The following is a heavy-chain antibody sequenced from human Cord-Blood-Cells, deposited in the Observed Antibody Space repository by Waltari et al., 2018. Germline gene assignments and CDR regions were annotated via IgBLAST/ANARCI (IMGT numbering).Heavy chain of an antibody. J-gene: IGHJ4*02. CDR3: ARDQYEGATGDLAY. D-gene: IGHD7-27*01. CDR2: IIPILGIA. Sequence: AISWVRQAPGQGLEWMGRIIPILGIANYAQKFQGRVTITADKSTSTAYMELSSLRSEDTAVYYCARDQYEGATGDLAYWGQGTLVTVSS. CDR1: A. V-gene: IGHV1-69*04.